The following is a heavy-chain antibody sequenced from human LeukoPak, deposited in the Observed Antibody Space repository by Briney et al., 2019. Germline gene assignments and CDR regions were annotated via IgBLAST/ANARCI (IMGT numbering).Heavy chain of an antibody. D-gene: IGHD2-15*01. Sequence: GGSLRLSCAASGFTFSNYAMSWVRQAPGKGLECVSVISGSGGSTYHADSVKGRFTISRDNSNNTLCLQMNSLRAEDTAIYYCAKVRSAVVAAATNYWGQGTLVTVSS. CDR3: AKVRSAVVAAATNY. CDR1: GFTFSNYA. CDR2: ISGSGGST. V-gene: IGHV3-23*01. J-gene: IGHJ4*02.